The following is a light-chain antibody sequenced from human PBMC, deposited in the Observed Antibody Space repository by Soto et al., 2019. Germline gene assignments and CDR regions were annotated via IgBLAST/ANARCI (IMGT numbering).Light chain of an antibody. CDR3: QQHYIIPTT. CDR2: WAS. Sequence: DIVMTQSPDSLAVSLGERATIHCKSSQSVLYSAKNKKFLTWYQQKPRQPPQLLIYWASTRESGVPDRFTGSGSGTDFTLTINSLQAEEDAVYYCQQHYIIPTTFGQGTRLEI. J-gene: IGKJ5*01. CDR1: QSVLYSAKNKKF. V-gene: IGKV4-1*01.